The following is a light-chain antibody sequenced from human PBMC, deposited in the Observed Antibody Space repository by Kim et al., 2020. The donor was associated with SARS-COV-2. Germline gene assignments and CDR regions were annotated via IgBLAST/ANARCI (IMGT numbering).Light chain of an antibody. Sequence: QSITISCTRTSSDVDDYNYVSWYQQHPGKAPKLMIYEVTKRPSGVSYRFSGSKSGNTASLTISGLQAEDEADYYCSSYTSSSGLMVFGGGTQLTVL. V-gene: IGLV2-14*01. CDR1: SSDVDDYNY. CDR2: EVT. J-gene: IGLJ3*02. CDR3: SSYTSSSGLMV.